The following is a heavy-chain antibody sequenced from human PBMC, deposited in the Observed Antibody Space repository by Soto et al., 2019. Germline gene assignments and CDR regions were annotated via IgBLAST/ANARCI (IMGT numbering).Heavy chain of an antibody. D-gene: IGHD3-3*01. CDR1: GFTFSSYA. CDR2: ISGGST. J-gene: IGHJ3*02. V-gene: IGHV3-23*01. CDR3: AKAPFLEWLFIPRMDI. Sequence: GGSLRLSCAASGFTFSSYAMSWVRQAPGKGLEWVSAISGGSTYYADSVKGRFTISRDNSKNTLYLQMNSLRAEDTAVYYCAKAPFLEWLFIPRMDIWGQGTMVTVSS.